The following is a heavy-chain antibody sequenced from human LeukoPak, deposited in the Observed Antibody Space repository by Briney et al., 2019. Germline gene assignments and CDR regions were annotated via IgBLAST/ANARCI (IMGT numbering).Heavy chain of an antibody. CDR3: ARLGSGYRTPDF. CDR2: MYVSGST. D-gene: IGHD6-19*01. V-gene: IGHV4-39*01. CDR1: GGSISTGNYN. Sequence: SETLSLTCTVSGGSISTGNYNWGWIRQPPGKGLEWIGHMYVSGSTYHNPSLKSRVTISVDTSKNQFSLKLRFVTAADTAVYYCARLGSGYRTPDFWGQGTLVTVSS. J-gene: IGHJ4*02.